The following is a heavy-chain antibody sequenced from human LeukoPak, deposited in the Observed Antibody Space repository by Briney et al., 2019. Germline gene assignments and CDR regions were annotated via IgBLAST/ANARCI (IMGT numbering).Heavy chain of an antibody. CDR3: VRGLRYTTSWYGIFDI. J-gene: IGHJ3*02. CDR1: GFTFNSYE. Sequence: GGSLRLSCAASGFTFNSYEMNWVRQTPGKGLEWVSYISSSGYTIYYADSVKGRFTISRDNAENSLYLQMNSLRAEDTAVFYCVRGLRYTTSWYGIFDIWGQGTMVTVSS. V-gene: IGHV3-48*03. CDR2: ISSSGYTI. D-gene: IGHD6-13*01.